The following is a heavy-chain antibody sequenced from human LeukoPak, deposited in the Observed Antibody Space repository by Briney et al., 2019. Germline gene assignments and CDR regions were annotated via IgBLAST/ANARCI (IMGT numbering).Heavy chain of an antibody. J-gene: IGHJ6*02. CDR1: GFTFSSYA. V-gene: IGHV3-30-3*01. CDR3: ARDSPIAAYYGMDV. Sequence: GGSLRLSCAASGFTFSSYAMHWVRQAPGKGLEWVAVISYDGSNKYYADSVKGRFTISRDNAKNSLYLQMNSLRAEDTAVYYCARDSPIAAYYGMDVWGQGTTVTVSS. CDR2: ISYDGSNK. D-gene: IGHD6-13*01.